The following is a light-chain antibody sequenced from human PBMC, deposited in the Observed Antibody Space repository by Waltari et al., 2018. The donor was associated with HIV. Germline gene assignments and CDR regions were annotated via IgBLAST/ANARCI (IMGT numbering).Light chain of an antibody. J-gene: IGKJ1*01. Sequence: IVLTQSPGTLSLSPGERATLSCRASQSVYSNYVAWYQQRPGQSPRLLIYESSNGAAGVSDKFIGSGSGTDFTLTIGRLEPEDSGMYFCQQFGSSAPWTFGQGTKVEIK. CDR3: QQFGSSAPWT. V-gene: IGKV3-20*01. CDR1: QSVYSNY. CDR2: ESS.